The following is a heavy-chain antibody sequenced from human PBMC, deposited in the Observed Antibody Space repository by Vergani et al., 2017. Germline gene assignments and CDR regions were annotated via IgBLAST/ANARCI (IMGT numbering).Heavy chain of an antibody. D-gene: IGHD3-22*01. CDR1: GGTFSSYA. V-gene: IGHV1-69*04. CDR2: IIPILGIA. J-gene: IGHJ4*02. Sequence: QVQLVRSGAEVKKPGSSVKVSCKASGGTFSSYAISWVRQAPGQGLEWMGRIIPILGIANYAQKFQGRVTITADKTTSTAYMELSSLRSEDTAVYYCAREPYYYDSSGYGGILDYWGQGTLVTVSS. CDR3: AREPYYYDSSGYGGILDY.